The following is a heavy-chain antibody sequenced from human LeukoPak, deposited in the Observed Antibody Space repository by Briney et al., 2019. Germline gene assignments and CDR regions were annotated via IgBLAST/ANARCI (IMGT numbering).Heavy chain of an antibody. V-gene: IGHV3-20*04. CDR2: INWNGGST. J-gene: IGHJ4*02. D-gene: IGHD3-22*01. CDR3: GKGLGDYYDSSGPFDY. CDR1: GFTFDDYG. Sequence: GGSLRLSCAASGFTFDDYGMSWVRQAPGKGLEWVSGINWNGGSTGYADSVKGRFTISRDNAKNSLYLQMNSLRAEDTALYYCGKGLGDYYDSSGPFDYWGQGTLVTVSS.